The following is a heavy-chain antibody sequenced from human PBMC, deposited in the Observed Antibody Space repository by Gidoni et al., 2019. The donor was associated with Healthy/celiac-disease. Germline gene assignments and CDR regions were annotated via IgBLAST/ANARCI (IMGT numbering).Heavy chain of an antibody. CDR3: ARERGYCSGGSCYSGMDY. J-gene: IGHJ4*02. Sequence: QVQLVQSGAEVKTPGASVKVSCTASGYTFTGYYMHWVRQAPGQGLEWMGWINPNSGGTNYAQKFQGRVTMTRDTSISTAYMELSRLRSDDTAVYYCARERGYCSGGSCYSGMDYWGQGTLVTVSS. V-gene: IGHV1-2*02. D-gene: IGHD2-15*01. CDR1: GYTFTGYY. CDR2: INPNSGGT.